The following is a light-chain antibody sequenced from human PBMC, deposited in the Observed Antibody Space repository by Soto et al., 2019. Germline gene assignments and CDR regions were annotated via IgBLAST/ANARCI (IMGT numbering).Light chain of an antibody. Sequence: QSALTQPASVSGSPGQSITISCTGTSSDVGSHNLLSWYQQHPGQAPKRMIYEVSKRPFGVSARFSASKSGNTASLTISGRQAEDAADYYCCSYGGSRAVFGGGTQLNVL. J-gene: IGLJ7*01. CDR3: CSYGGSRAV. CDR1: SSDVGSHNL. V-gene: IGLV2-23*02. CDR2: EVS.